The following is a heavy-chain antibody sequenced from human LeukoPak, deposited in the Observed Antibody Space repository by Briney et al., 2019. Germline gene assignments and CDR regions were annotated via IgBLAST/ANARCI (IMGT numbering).Heavy chain of an antibody. D-gene: IGHD3-10*01. CDR3: ARMDDYFGSGNYYNVIMYYYMDV. CDR1: GYTISSGYY. V-gene: IGHV4-38-2*01. CDR2: NDRSGNT. Sequence: PSETLSLTCAVSGYTISSGYYWGWIRQSPGKGLEWIGRNDRSGNTEYNPPLKSRVAISVDTSSNQFPLRLPSVTAADTAVYYCARMDDYFGSGNYYNVIMYYYMDVWGKGTTVTVS. J-gene: IGHJ6*03.